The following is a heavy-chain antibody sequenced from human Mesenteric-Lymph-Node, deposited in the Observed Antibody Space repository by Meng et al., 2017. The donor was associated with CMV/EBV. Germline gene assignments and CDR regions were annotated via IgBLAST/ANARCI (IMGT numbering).Heavy chain of an antibody. Sequence: GESLKISCAASGFTFSGYWMSWVRQAPGKGLEWVASIKQEGSEKYYVDSVTGRFTISRDNFKNTLFLQMNNLRGDDTAVYYCALLPTIFGLITPAYWGRGTLVTVSS. D-gene: IGHD3/OR15-3a*01. V-gene: IGHV3-7*01. J-gene: IGHJ4*02. CDR1: GFTFSGYW. CDR2: IKQEGSEK. CDR3: ALLPTIFGLITPAY.